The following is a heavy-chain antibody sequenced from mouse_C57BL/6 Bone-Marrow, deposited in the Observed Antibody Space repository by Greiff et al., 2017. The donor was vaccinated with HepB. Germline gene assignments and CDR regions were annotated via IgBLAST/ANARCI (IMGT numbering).Heavy chain of an antibody. D-gene: IGHD1-1*01. V-gene: IGHV1-26*01. Sequence: VQLQQSGPELVKPGASVKISCKASGYTFTDYYMNWVKQSHGKSLEWIGDINPNNGGTSYNQKFKGKATLTVDKSSSTAYMELRSLTSEDSAVYYCARRNYYGSSYVYAMDYWGQGTSVTVSS. CDR3: ARRNYYGSSYVYAMDY. CDR2: INPNNGGT. J-gene: IGHJ4*01. CDR1: GYTFTDYY.